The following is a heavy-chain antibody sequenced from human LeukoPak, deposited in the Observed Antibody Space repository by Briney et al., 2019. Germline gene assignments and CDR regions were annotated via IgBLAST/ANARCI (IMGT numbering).Heavy chain of an antibody. CDR3: ARGDYVWGSYRYNYFDY. CDR1: GFTFSSYS. J-gene: IGHJ4*02. Sequence: GGSLRLSFAASGFTFSSYSMNWVRQAPGKGLEWVSYISSSSSTIYYADSVKGRFTISRDNAKNSLYLQMNSLRAEDTAVYYCARGDYVWGSYRYNYFDYWGQGTLVTVSS. CDR2: ISSSSSTI. V-gene: IGHV3-48*01. D-gene: IGHD3-16*02.